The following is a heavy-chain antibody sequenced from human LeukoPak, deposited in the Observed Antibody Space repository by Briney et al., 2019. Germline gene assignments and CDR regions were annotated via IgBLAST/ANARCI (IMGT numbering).Heavy chain of an antibody. J-gene: IGHJ5*02. CDR2: INHSGST. V-gene: IGHV4-34*01. Sequence: PSETLSLTCAVYGGSFSGYYWSWIRQPPGKGLEWIGEINHSGSTNYNPSLKSRVTISVDTSKNQFSLKLSSVTAADTAVYYCARLPFHSPRITMVRGVITHNWFDPWGQGTLVTVSS. CDR1: GGSFSGYY. D-gene: IGHD3-10*01. CDR3: ARLPFHSPRITMVRGVITHNWFDP.